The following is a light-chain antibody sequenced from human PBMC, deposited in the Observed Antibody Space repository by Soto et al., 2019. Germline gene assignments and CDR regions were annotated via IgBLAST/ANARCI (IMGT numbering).Light chain of an antibody. CDR2: GAS. CDR3: QQYGRSPPFT. V-gene: IGKV3-20*01. Sequence: IVLTQSPGTLSLSPGERATLSCRASQSVSSTYIAWYQQNPGQAPRLLIYGASSRATGIPDRFSGSGSGTDFTHTISRLEPEDFAVYFCQQYGRSPPFTFGQGTKVEMK. CDR1: QSVSSTY. J-gene: IGKJ2*01.